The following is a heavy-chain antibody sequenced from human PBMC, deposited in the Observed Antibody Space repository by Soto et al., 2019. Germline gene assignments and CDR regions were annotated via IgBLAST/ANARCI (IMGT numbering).Heavy chain of an antibody. V-gene: IGHV3-21*01. CDR2: ISSSSSYI. CDR3: ARDPFVVAAAGGDAFDI. D-gene: IGHD6-13*01. Sequence: GGSLRLSCAASGFTFSSYSMNWVRQAPGKGLEWVSSISSSSSYIYYADSVKGRFTISRDNAKNSLYLQMNSLRAEDTAVYYCARDPFVVAAAGGDAFDIWGQGTMVTVSS. CDR1: GFTFSSYS. J-gene: IGHJ3*02.